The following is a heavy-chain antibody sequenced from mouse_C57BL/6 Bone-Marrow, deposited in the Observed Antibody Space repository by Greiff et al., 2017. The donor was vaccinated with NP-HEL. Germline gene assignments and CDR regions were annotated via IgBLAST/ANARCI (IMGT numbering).Heavy chain of an antibody. CDR1: GYSITSGYY. V-gene: IGHV3-6*01. CDR3: ARANYDYDGGYAMDY. J-gene: IGHJ4*01. D-gene: IGHD2-4*01. Sequence: EVKLMESGPGLVKPSQSLSLTCSVTGYSITSGYYWNWIRQFPGNKLEWMGYISYDGSNNYNPSLKNRIPITRDTSKNQFFLKLNSVTTEYTATYYCARANYDYDGGYAMDYWGQGTSVTVSS. CDR2: ISYDGSN.